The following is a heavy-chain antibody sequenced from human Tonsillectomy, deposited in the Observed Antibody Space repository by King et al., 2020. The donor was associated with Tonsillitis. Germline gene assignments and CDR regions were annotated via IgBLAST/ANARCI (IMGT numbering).Heavy chain of an antibody. D-gene: IGHD2-21*02. CDR2: ISGSGSIT. V-gene: IGHV3-48*01. CDR1: GFTFSSFS. J-gene: IGHJ4*02. CDR3: AREGYCGGDCYADLGDY. Sequence: EVHLVESGGALVQPGGSLRLSCAASGFTFSSFSMNWVRQAPGKGLEWISYISGSGSITYYADSVKGRFTISRDNAKNSLYLQMNGLRAGDTAVYYCAREGYCGGDCYADLGDYWGQGTLVTVSS.